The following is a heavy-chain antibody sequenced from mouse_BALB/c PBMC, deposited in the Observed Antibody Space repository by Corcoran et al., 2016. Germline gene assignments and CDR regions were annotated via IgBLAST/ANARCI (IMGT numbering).Heavy chain of an antibody. CDR1: GYTFSSYW. Sequence: QVQLQQSGAELMKPGASVKISCKATGYTFSSYWIEWVKQRPGHGLEWIGETLPGSGSTNYNEKFKGKATFTADKSSNTAYMQLSSLTSEDSAVYYCARRAGWDGVFDYWGQGTTLTVSS. CDR3: ARRAGWDGVFDY. V-gene: IGHV1-9*01. D-gene: IGHD4-1*01. CDR2: TLPGSGST. J-gene: IGHJ2*01.